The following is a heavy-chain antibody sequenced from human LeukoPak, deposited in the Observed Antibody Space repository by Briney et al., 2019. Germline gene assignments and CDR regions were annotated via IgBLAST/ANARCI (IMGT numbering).Heavy chain of an antibody. Sequence: ASVKVSCKVSGYTLTELSMHWVRQAPGKGLEWMGGFDPEDGETIYAQKFQGRVTMTEDTSTDTAYMELSSLRSEDTAVYYCATSYGVTTRQAHLAFDYWGQGTLVTVSS. CDR1: GYTLTELS. CDR2: FDPEDGET. D-gene: IGHD4-17*01. CDR3: ATSYGVTTRQAHLAFDY. J-gene: IGHJ4*02. V-gene: IGHV1-24*01.